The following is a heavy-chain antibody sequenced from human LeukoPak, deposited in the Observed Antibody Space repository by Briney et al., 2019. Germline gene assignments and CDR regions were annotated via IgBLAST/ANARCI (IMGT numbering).Heavy chain of an antibody. CDR2: INHSGST. CDR1: GRSLSGYY. V-gene: IGHV4-34*01. CDR3: ARRGRHCSSASCPQESGTLDY. D-gene: IGHD2-2*01. J-gene: IGHJ4*02. Sequence: ASETLSLTCAVYGRSLSGYYWSWIPKPPGKGLDWIREINHSGSTNYNPSLKSRVTISVDTSKNQFSLKLSSVTAADTSVYYCARRGRHCSSASCPQESGTLDYLGEGTLVTDSS.